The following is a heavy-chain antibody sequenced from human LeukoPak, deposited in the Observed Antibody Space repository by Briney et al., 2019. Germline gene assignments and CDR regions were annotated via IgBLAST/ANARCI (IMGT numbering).Heavy chain of an antibody. CDR3: AREPPKSIYDILTGYHKTEYYYYGMDV. J-gene: IGHJ6*02. CDR1: GFTFSSYA. V-gene: IGHV3-30*04. CDR2: ISYDGSNK. Sequence: PGRSLRLSCAASGFTFSSYAMHWVRQAPGKGLEWVAVISYDGSNKYYADSVKGRLTIYRDNSKNTLYLQMNSLRAEDTAVYYCAREPPKSIYDILTGYHKTEYYYYGMDVWGQGTTVTVSS. D-gene: IGHD3-9*01.